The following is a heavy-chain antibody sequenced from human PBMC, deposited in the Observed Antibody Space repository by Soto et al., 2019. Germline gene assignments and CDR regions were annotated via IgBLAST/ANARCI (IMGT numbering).Heavy chain of an antibody. Sequence: PGGSLRLSCAASGFTFSSYAMHWVRQAPGKGLEWVAVISYDGSNKYYADSVKGRFTISRDNSKNTLYLQMNSLRAEDTAVYYCARELAVNNWFDPWGRGTLVTVSS. CDR1: GFTFSSYA. CDR2: ISYDGSNK. CDR3: ARELAVNNWFDP. J-gene: IGHJ5*01. V-gene: IGHV3-30-3*01. D-gene: IGHD1-1*01.